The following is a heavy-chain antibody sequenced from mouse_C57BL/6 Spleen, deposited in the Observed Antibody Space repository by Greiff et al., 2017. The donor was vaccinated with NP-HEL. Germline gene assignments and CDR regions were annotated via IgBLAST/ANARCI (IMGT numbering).Heavy chain of an antibody. Sequence: VQLQQSGPELVKPGASVKISCKASGYSFTDYDMNWVKQSHGQSLEWIGVINPDYGTTSYNQKFKGQATLTVDQSSSTAYMQLNSLTSEDSAVYYCARDDGSRSGFAYWGQGTLVTVSA. V-gene: IGHV1-39*01. CDR2: INPDYGTT. J-gene: IGHJ3*01. D-gene: IGHD2-3*01. CDR3: ARDDGSRSGFAY. CDR1: GYSFTDYD.